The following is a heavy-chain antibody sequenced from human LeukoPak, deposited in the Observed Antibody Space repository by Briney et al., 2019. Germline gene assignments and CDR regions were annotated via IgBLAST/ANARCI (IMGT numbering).Heavy chain of an antibody. D-gene: IGHD6-25*01. CDR3: ARDGQRDAFDI. CDR1: GFAVSNSY. J-gene: IGHJ3*02. V-gene: IGHV3-53*01. CDR2: IYSGGST. Sequence: PGGSLRLSCAASGFAVSNSYMSWVRQAPGKGLEWVSIIYSGGSTYYADSVKGRFTISRDNSKNTLYLQMNSLRAEDTAVYYCARDGQRDAFDIWGQGTMVTVSS.